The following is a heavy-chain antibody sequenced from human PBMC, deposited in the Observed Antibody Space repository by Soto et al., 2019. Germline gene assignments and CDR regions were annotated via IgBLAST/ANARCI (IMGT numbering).Heavy chain of an antibody. D-gene: IGHD2-21*01. CDR3: ARAQIPHWFDP. V-gene: IGHV4-30-2*01. J-gene: IGHJ5*02. Sequence: QLQLQESGSGLVRPSETLSLTCTVSGGSISSGGDSCSWIRQAPGKGLEWIGYIYHSGSGIYNPPLKRRVTMSADRSKNKFSMRLNSVTAAYTAVYYCARAQIPHWFDPWGQGILVTVSP. CDR1: GGSISSGGDS. CDR2: IYHSGSG.